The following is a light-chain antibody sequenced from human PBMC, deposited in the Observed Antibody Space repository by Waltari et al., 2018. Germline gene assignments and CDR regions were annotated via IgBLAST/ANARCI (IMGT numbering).Light chain of an antibody. Sequence: DIQMTQSPSSLSASVGDRVTITCRASQDINNYLVWYQQKPGKVPKVLIYGSPTLQSGVPSRFSGSGSGTDFTLTITSLQPEDVATYYCQKYNSAPLTFGPGTKVDIK. CDR3: QKYNSAPLT. V-gene: IGKV1-27*01. J-gene: IGKJ3*01. CDR1: QDINNY. CDR2: GSP.